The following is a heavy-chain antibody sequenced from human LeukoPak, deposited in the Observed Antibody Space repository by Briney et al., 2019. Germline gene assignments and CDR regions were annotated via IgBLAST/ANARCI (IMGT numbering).Heavy chain of an antibody. Sequence: GGSLRLSCAASGFTFSSYWMSWVRQAPGKGLEWVSSISSSSSYIYYADSVKGRFTISRDNAKNSLYLQMNSLRAEDTAVYYCARDPQRDILTGYYSSVDYWGQGTLVTVSS. CDR1: GFTFSSYW. J-gene: IGHJ4*02. D-gene: IGHD3-9*01. CDR3: ARDPQRDILTGYYSSVDY. V-gene: IGHV3-21*01. CDR2: ISSSSSYI.